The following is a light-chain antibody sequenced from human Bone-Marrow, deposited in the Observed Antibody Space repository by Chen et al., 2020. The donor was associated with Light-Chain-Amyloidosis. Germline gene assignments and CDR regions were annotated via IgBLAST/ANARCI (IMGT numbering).Light chain of an antibody. J-gene: IGLJ2*01. CDR2: DND. V-gene: IGLV1-51*01. Sequence: QSVLTQPPSVSAAPGQKVTISCSGSSSNIGSNSVSWYQQFPGTAPKVLIYDNDKRPSGIPDRFSGSKSGTSATLDITGLQTGDEADYYCGAWDGRLSAGVFGGGTKVTV. CDR3: GAWDGRLSAGV. CDR1: SSNIGSNS.